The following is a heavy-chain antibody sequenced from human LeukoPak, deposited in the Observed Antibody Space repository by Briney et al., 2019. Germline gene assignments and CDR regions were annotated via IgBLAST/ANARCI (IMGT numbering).Heavy chain of an antibody. D-gene: IGHD6-19*01. CDR3: AKGGYSSGWYSGSDYFDY. V-gene: IGHV3-9*03. CDR2: ISWNSGSI. CDR1: GFTFSSYA. Sequence: GGSLRLSCAASGFTFSSYAMSWVRQAPGKGLEWVSGISWNSGSIGYADSVKGRFTISRDNAKNSLYLQMNSLRAEDMALYYCAKGGYSSGWYSGSDYFDYWGQGTLVTVSS. J-gene: IGHJ4*02.